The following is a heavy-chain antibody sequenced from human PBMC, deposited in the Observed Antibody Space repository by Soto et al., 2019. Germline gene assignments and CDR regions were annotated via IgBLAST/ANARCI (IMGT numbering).Heavy chain of an antibody. CDR2: ISYDGSNK. D-gene: IGHD6-19*01. CDR1: GFTFSSYG. CDR3: AKAEIAVAGPSYFDY. V-gene: IGHV3-30*18. Sequence: LRLSCAASGFTFSSYGMHWVRQAPGKGLEWVAVISYDGSNKYYADSVKGRFTISRDNSKNTLYLQMNSLRAEDTAVYYCAKAEIAVAGPSYFDYWGQGTLVTVSS. J-gene: IGHJ4*02.